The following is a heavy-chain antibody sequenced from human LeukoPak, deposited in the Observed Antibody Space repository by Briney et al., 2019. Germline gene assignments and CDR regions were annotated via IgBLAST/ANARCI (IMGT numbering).Heavy chain of an antibody. CDR3: ARAYCSGGSCYPFDY. Sequence: GGSLRLSCAASGFTFSSYYMSWVRQAPGKGLEWVSSISSSSSYIYYADSAKGRFTISRDTAKNSLYLQMNSLRAEDTAVYYCARAYCSGGSCYPFDYWGQGTLVTVSS. CDR1: GFTFSSYY. V-gene: IGHV3-21*01. CDR2: ISSSSSYI. J-gene: IGHJ4*02. D-gene: IGHD2-15*01.